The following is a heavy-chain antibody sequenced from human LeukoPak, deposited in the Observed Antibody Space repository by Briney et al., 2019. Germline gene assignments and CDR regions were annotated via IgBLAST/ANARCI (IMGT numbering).Heavy chain of an antibody. V-gene: IGHV3-33*01. CDR1: GFTFSSYG. D-gene: IGHD2/OR15-2a*01. CDR3: AREGPRGNSQFDY. CDR2: IWYDGSNK. J-gene: IGHJ4*02. Sequence: GGSLRLSCAASGFTFSSYGMHWVRQAPGKGLGWVALIWYDGSNKYYTDSVKGRLTISRDNSKNTLYHQMNSLRAEDTAVYYCAREGPRGNSQFDYWGQGTLVTVSS.